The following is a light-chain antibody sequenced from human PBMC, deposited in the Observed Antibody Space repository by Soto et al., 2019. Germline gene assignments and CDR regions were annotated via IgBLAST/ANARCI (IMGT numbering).Light chain of an antibody. CDR1: QSVSSTY. J-gene: IGKJ2*01. V-gene: IGKV3-20*01. CDR3: QQYSNSPLLYP. CDR2: GAS. Sequence: EIVLTQSPGTLSLSPGERATLSCRASQSVSSTYLAWYQHKPGQAPRLLIYGASNRATGIPDRFSGSGSGTDFTLTSSRLEPEDFAVYYCQQYSNSPLLYPFGQGTKLELK.